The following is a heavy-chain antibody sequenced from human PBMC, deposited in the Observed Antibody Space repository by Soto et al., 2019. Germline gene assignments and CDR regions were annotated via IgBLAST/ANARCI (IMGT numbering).Heavy chain of an antibody. CDR3: ARDGPPPLSYQDSDFWSGYYPDYYYYYYVDD. V-gene: IGHV1-18*01. J-gene: IGHJ6*03. D-gene: IGHD3-3*01. Sequence: ASVKVSCKSSGYTFTSYGISWVRQAPGQGLEWMGWISAYNGNTNYAQKLQGRVTMTTDTSTSTAYMELGSLRSDDTAVYYCARDGPPPLSYQDSDFWSGYYPDYYYYYYVDDWGKGTTVTV. CDR1: GYTFTSYG. CDR2: ISAYNGNT.